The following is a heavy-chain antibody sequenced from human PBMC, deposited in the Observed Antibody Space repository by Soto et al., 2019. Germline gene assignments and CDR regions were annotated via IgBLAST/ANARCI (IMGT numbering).Heavy chain of an antibody. CDR1: GFTFSSFD. V-gene: IGHV3-13*04. J-gene: IGHJ3*02. Sequence: GGSLRLSCVASGFTFSSFDMHWVRQISGKGLEWVSSIASTGDPYYPVSVEGRFTISRENAKNSLYLLINSLRIRDTAVYYCAREGTGGGFDIWGQGTVVTVSS. CDR2: IASTGDP. CDR3: AREGTGGGFDI. D-gene: IGHD2-15*01.